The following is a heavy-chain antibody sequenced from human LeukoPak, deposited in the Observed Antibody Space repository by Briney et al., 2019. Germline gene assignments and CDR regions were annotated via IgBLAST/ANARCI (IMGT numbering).Heavy chain of an antibody. CDR2: IYYSGST. CDR1: GGSISGDYY. D-gene: IGHD3-22*01. V-gene: IGHV4-30-4*01. CDR3: ARDRGWLHYYDSSGYYFDH. J-gene: IGHJ4*02. Sequence: SETLSLNCTVSGGSISGDYYWSWIRQPPGKGLEWIGYIYYSGSTYYNPSLKSRVTISVDTSKNQFSLKLSSVTAADTAVYYCARDRGWLHYYDSSGYYFDHWGQGTLVTVSS.